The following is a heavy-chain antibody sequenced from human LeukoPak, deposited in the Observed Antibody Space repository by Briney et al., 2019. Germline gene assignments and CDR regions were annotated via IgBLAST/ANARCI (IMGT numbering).Heavy chain of an antibody. CDR2: ISSSSSYI. V-gene: IGHV3-21*01. Sequence: GGSLRLSCAASGFTFSSYWMHWVRQAPGKGLEWVSSISSSSSYIYYADSVKGRFTISRDNAKNSLYLQMNSLRAEDTAVYYCATFAASDAFDIWGQGTMVTVSS. D-gene: IGHD3-16*01. J-gene: IGHJ3*02. CDR3: ATFAASDAFDI. CDR1: GFTFSSYW.